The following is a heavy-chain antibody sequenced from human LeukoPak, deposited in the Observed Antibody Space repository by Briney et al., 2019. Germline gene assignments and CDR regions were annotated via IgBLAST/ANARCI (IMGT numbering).Heavy chain of an antibody. V-gene: IGHV4-61*02. J-gene: IGHJ5*02. D-gene: IGHD6-6*01. Sequence: SETLSLTCTASGGSISSGSYYWSWIRQPAGKGLEWIGRIYTSGSTNYNPSLKSRVTISVDTSKNQFSLKLSSVTAADTAVYYCARDYSSSFEGGWFDPWGQGTLVTVSS. CDR1: GGSISSGSYY. CDR2: IYTSGST. CDR3: ARDYSSSFEGGWFDP.